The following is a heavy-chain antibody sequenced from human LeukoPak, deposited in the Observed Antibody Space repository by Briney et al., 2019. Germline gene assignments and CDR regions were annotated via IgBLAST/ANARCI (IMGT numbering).Heavy chain of an antibody. CDR1: HFILSDYE. CDR3: ARDPYDSSGPSRDY. D-gene: IGHD3-22*01. J-gene: IGHJ4*02. CDR2: ISSSSSYI. V-gene: IGHV3-21*01. Sequence: PGGSLRLSCEASHFILSDYEMNWVRQAPGKGLEWVSSISSSSSYIYYADSVKGRFTISRDNAKNSLYLQMNSLRAEDTAVYYCARDPYDSSGPSRDYWGQGTLVTVSS.